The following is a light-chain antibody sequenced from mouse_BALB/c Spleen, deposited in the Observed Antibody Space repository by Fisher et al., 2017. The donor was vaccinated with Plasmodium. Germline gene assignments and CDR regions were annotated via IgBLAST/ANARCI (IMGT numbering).Light chain of an antibody. CDR3: QQSNSWPYT. CDR2: YTS. J-gene: IGKJ2*01. CDR1: QSISNY. Sequence: DIVITQSTATLSVTPGDSVSLSCRASQSISNYLHWYQQKSHESPRLLINYTSQSISGIPSRFSGSGSGTDFTLSINSVETEDSGMYFCQQSNSWPYTFGGGTKLEIK. V-gene: IGKV5-43*01.